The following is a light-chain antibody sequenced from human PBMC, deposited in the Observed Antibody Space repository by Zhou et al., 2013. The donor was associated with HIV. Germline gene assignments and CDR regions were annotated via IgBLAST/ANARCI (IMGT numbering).Light chain of an antibody. CDR1: QTISNY. V-gene: IGKV1-39*01. CDR3: QQSYSSPRD. J-gene: IGKJ3*01. Sequence: DIQMTQSPSSLSASVGDRVTITCRASQTISNYLNWYQQKPGKAPNLLIYAASTLQSGVPSRFSGSGSGTDFTLTISSLQPEDFATYYCQQSYSSPRDFGPGTKVDIK. CDR2: AAS.